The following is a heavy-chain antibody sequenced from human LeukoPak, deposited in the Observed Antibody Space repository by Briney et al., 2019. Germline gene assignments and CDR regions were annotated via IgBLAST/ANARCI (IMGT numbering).Heavy chain of an antibody. CDR1: GYTFTGYY. CDR3: ARAGKSYYGSGSYLGFDP. Sequence: ASVKVSCKASGYTFTGYYMHWVRQAPGRGLEWMGWINPNSGGTNYAQKFQGRVTMTRDTSISTAYMELSRLRSDDTAVYYCARAGKSYYGSGSYLGFDPWGQGTLVTVSS. D-gene: IGHD3-10*01. V-gene: IGHV1-2*02. CDR2: INPNSGGT. J-gene: IGHJ5*02.